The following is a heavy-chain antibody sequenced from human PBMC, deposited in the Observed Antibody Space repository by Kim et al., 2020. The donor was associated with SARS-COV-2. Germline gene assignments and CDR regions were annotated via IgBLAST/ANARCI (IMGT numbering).Heavy chain of an antibody. CDR3: ARLMTTVTTYERSAWYFDL. J-gene: IGHJ2*01. D-gene: IGHD4-17*01. Sequence: SETLSLTCTVSGGSISSGGYYWSWIRQHPGKGLEWIGYIYYSGSTYYNPSLKSRVTISVDTSKNQFSLKLSSVTAADTAVYYCARLMTTVTTYERSAWYFDLWGRGTLVTVSS. V-gene: IGHV4-31*03. CDR1: GGSISSGGYY. CDR2: IYYSGST.